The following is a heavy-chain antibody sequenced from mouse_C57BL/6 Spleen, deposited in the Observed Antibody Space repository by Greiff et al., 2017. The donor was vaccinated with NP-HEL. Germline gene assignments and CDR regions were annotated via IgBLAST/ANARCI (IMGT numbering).Heavy chain of an antibody. V-gene: IGHV1-55*01. CDR3: ARVVTTVEQNYFDY. CDR2: IYPGSGST. J-gene: IGHJ2*01. CDR1: GYTFTSYW. Sequence: QVQLQQPGAELVKPGASVKMSCKASGYTFTSYWITWVKQRPGQGLEWIGDIYPGSGSTNYNEKFKSKATLTVDTSSSTAYMQLSSLTSEDSAVYYCARVVTTVEQNYFDYWGQGTTLTVSS. D-gene: IGHD1-1*01.